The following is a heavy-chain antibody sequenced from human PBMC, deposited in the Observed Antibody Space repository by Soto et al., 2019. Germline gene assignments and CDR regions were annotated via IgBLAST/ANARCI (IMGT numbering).Heavy chain of an antibody. CDR2: IYDSGST. CDR3: ARDAAEYYFDY. V-gene: IGHV4-31*03. J-gene: IGHJ4*02. CDR1: GGSISSGGQY. D-gene: IGHD6-25*01. Sequence: PSETLSLTCTVSGGSISSGGQYWSWIRQHPGKGLEWIGYIYDSGSTYYNPSLRRRVTISVDTSKKQFSLKLRSVTAADTAVYYCARDAAEYYFDYWGQGTLVTVSS.